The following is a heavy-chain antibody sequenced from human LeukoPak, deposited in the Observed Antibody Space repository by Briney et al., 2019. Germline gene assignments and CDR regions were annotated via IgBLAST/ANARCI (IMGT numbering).Heavy chain of an antibody. V-gene: IGHV1-69*05. J-gene: IGHJ6*03. CDR3: ARGGSSGWDYYYYYYMDV. CDR2: IIPIFGTA. D-gene: IGHD6-19*01. Sequence: SVKVSCKASGGTFSSYAISWVRQAPGQGLEWMGGIIPIFGTANCAQKFQGRVTITTDESTSTAYMELSSLRSEDTAVYYCARGGSSGWDYYYYYYMDVWGKGTTVTVSS. CDR1: GGTFSSYA.